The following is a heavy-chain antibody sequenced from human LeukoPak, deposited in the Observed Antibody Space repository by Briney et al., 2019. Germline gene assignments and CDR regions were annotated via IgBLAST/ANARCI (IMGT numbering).Heavy chain of an antibody. Sequence: GGSLKLSCAASGFTFSSYAMTWVRRAPGKGLEWVSAISGSGGNTYYADSVKGRFTISRDNSKNTLYLQMNSLRAEDTAVYYCAKDPFGGGCHRCWFDPWGQGTLVTVSS. J-gene: IGHJ5*02. V-gene: IGHV3-23*01. CDR1: GFTFSSYA. CDR2: ISGSGGNT. CDR3: AKDPFGGGCHRCWFDP. D-gene: IGHD6-19*01.